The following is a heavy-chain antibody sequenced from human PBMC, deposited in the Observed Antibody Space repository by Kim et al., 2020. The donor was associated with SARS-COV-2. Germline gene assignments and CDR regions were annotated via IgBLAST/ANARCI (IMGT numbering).Heavy chain of an antibody. CDR2: IYPGDSDT. D-gene: IGHD4-17*01. CDR1: GYSFTSYW. Sequence: GESLKISCKGSGYSFTSYWIGWVRQMPGKGLEWMGIIYPGDSDTRYSPSFQGQVTISADTSISTAYLQWSSLKASDTAMYYCARHFPHPDDYGDYFDYWGQGTLVTVSS. V-gene: IGHV5-51*01. J-gene: IGHJ4*02. CDR3: ARHFPHPDDYGDYFDY.